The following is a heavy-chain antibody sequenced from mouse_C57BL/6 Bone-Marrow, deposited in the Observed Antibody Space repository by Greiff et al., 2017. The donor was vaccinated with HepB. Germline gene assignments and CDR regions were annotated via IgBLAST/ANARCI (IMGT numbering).Heavy chain of an antibody. CDR1: GYSFTDYN. Sequence: EVQLQQSGPELVKPGASVKISCKASGYSFTDYNMNWVKQSTGKSLEWIGVINPNYGTTSYNQKFKGKATLTVDQSSSTAYMQLNSLTSEDSAVYYCARELRQLRLRGFAYWGQGTLVTVSA. V-gene: IGHV1-39*01. D-gene: IGHD3-2*02. CDR3: ARELRQLRLRGFAY. J-gene: IGHJ3*01. CDR2: INPNYGTT.